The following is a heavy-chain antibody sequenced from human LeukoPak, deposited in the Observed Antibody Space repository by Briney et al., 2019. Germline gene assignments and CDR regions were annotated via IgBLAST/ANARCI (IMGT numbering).Heavy chain of an antibody. V-gene: IGHV3-48*03. Sequence: GGSLRLSCAASGFTFSNFEMNWVRQAPGKGLEWDSYISNSARTIFYADSVKGRFTISRDNAKKSLYLQMNSLRVEDTAVYYCARVYPTGYFYYMDVWGIRATVTVS. CDR3: ARVYPTGYFYYMDV. CDR2: ISNSARTI. D-gene: IGHD1-1*01. CDR1: GFTFSNFE. J-gene: IGHJ6*03.